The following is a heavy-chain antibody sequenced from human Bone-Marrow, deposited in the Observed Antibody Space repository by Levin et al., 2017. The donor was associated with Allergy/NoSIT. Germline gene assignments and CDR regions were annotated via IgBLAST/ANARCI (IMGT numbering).Heavy chain of an antibody. CDR3: ARGGPVVVVPGGTLGYFGMDV. D-gene: IGHD2-2*01. V-gene: IGHV1-69*13. Sequence: SVKVSCKLSGGTFSSYTINWVRQAPGEGVEWMGGVIPIFHETDYAQKFQGRLTITADASSNTAYMELNSLTSDDTALYYCARGGPVVVVPGGTLGYFGMDVWGQGTTVTVSS. J-gene: IGHJ6*02. CDR1: GGTFSSYT. CDR2: VIPIFHET.